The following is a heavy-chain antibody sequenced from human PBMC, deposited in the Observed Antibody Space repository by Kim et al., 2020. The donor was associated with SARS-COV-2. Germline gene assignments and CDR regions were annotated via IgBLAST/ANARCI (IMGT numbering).Heavy chain of an antibody. V-gene: IGHV3-30*18. D-gene: IGHD6-19*01. CDR1: GFTFSSYG. CDR3: AKEDNTGYSSGWCDY. J-gene: IGHJ4*02. CDR2: IAYDRSNK. Sequence: GGSLRLSCAASGFTFSSYGMHWVRQAPGKGLEWVAVIAYDRSNKYYADSVKGRFTISRDNSKNTLYLQMNSLRAEDTAVYYCAKEDNTGYSSGWCDYWGQGTLVTVSS.